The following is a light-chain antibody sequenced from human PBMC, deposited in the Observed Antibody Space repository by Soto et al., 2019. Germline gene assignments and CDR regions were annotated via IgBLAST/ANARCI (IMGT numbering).Light chain of an antibody. V-gene: IGLV2-14*01. Sequence: QSVLTQPASVSGSPGQSITISCTGTSSDVGGYNYVSWYRLHPGKAPKLMIYEVSNRPSGVSNRFSGSKSGNTASLTISGLQAEDEADYYCTSYTPSNFYVLGTGTKVTVL. J-gene: IGLJ1*01. CDR2: EVS. CDR3: TSYTPSNFYV. CDR1: SSDVGGYNY.